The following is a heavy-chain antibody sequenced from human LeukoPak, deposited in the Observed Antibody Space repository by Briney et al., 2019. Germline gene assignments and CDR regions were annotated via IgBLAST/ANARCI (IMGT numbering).Heavy chain of an antibody. Sequence: SETLSLTCAVYGGSFSGYYWSWIRQPPGKGLEWIGEINHSGSTNYNPSLKSRVTISVDTSKNQFSLKLSSVTAADTAVYYCARRSAAAGTIRFDYWGQGTLVTVSS. D-gene: IGHD6-13*01. J-gene: IGHJ4*02. CDR2: INHSGST. CDR3: ARRSAAAGTIRFDY. CDR1: GGSFSGYY. V-gene: IGHV4-34*01.